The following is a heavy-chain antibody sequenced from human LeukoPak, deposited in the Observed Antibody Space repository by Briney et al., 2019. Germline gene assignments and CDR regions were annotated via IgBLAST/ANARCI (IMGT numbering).Heavy chain of an antibody. CDR3: ARHRYYYDSSGYYYQP. CDR2: IYYSGST. V-gene: IGHV4-59*01. Sequence: PSETLSLTCTVSGASISSYYRSWIRQPPGKGLEWIGYIYYSGSTNYNPSLKSRVTISVDTSKNQFSLRLSSVTAADTAVYYCARHRYYYDSSGYYYQPCGQGTLVTVSS. D-gene: IGHD3-22*01. J-gene: IGHJ5*02. CDR1: GASISSYY.